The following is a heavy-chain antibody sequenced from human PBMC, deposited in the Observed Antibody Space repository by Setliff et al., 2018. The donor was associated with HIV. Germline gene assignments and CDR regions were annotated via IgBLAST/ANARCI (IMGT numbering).Heavy chain of an antibody. D-gene: IGHD3-22*01. CDR1: GGSISTYY. V-gene: IGHV4-4*09. Sequence: SETLSLTCTVSGGSISTYYWSWIRQPPGKGLEWIGYINTKGSTNYNPSLKSRVTISVDTSKNQFSLKLSSVTAADTAIYYCARHYYYDRTGYSLDAFDIWGQGTMVTVSS. J-gene: IGHJ3*02. CDR3: ARHYYYDRTGYSLDAFDI. CDR2: INTKGST.